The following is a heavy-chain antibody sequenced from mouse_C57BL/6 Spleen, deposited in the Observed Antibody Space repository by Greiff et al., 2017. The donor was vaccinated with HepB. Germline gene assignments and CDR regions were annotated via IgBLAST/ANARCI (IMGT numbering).Heavy chain of an antibody. J-gene: IGHJ4*01. Sequence: QVQLQQPGAELVMPGASVKLSCKASGYTFTSYWMHWVKQRPGQGLEWIGEIDPSDSYTNYNQKFKGKSTLTVDKSSSTAYMPLSSLTSEDSAVYYCASHYYGSSDYYAMDYWGQGTSVTVSS. D-gene: IGHD1-1*01. CDR1: GYTFTSYW. CDR3: ASHYYGSSDYYAMDY. CDR2: IDPSDSYT. V-gene: IGHV1-69*01.